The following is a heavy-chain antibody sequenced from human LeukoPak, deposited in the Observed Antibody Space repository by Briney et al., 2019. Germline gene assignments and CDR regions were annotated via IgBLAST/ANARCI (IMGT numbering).Heavy chain of an antibody. Sequence: GGSLRLSCTASGFTFGDYAMSWFRQAPGTGLEWVGFIRSKAYGGTTEYAASVKGRFTISRDDSKSIAYLQMNSLKTEDTAVYYCTRDRYCSGGSCYSPPNWFDPWGQGTLVTVSS. D-gene: IGHD2-15*01. V-gene: IGHV3-49*03. CDR3: TRDRYCSGGSCYSPPNWFDP. CDR2: IRSKAYGGTT. J-gene: IGHJ5*02. CDR1: GFTFGDYA.